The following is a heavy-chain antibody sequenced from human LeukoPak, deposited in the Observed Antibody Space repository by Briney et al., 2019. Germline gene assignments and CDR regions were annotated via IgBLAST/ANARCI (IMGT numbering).Heavy chain of an antibody. V-gene: IGHV3-30-3*01. J-gene: IGHJ4*02. Sequence: PGGSLRLSGAASGFTFSSYAMHWVRQAPGKGLEWVALISYDGGNKYYADSVKGRFTISRDNSKNTLYLQMNSLRAEDTAVYYCRFGEISLDYWGQGTLVTVSS. CDR3: RFGEISLDY. CDR1: GFTFSSYA. CDR2: ISYDGGNK. D-gene: IGHD3-10*01.